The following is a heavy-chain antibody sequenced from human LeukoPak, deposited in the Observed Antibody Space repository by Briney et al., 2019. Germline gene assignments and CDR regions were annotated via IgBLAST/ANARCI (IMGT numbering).Heavy chain of an antibody. CDR2: INPSGGST. CDR3: TRGGNYAFDI. CDR1: GYTFTSYY. D-gene: IGHD4-23*01. V-gene: IGHV1-46*01. J-gene: IGHJ3*02. Sequence: ASVIVSCKASGYTFTSYYMHWVRQAPGQGLEWMGIINPSGGSTSYAQKFQGRVIMTRDTSTSTVYMELSSLRSEDMAVYYCTRGGNYAFDIWGQGTMVTVSS.